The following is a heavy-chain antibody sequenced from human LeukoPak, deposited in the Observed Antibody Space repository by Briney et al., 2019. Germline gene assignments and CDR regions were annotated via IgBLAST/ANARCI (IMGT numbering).Heavy chain of an antibody. CDR1: GFTFSSYW. D-gene: IGHD1-26*01. Sequence: GGSLRLSCAASGFTFSSYWMSWVRQAPGKGLEWVANIKQDGSEKYYVDSVKGRFTISRDNAKNSPYLQMNSLRAEDTAVYYCARDFGQWQLNGGYYFDYWGQGTLVTVSS. CDR3: ARDFGQWQLNGGYYFDY. CDR2: IKQDGSEK. J-gene: IGHJ4*02. V-gene: IGHV3-7*01.